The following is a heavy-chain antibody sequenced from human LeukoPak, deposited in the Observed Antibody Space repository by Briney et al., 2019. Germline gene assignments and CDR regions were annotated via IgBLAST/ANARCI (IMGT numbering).Heavy chain of an antibody. CDR3: AKAYPRGSYFRLFGYYFDY. CDR2: ISWNSGSI. J-gene: IGHJ4*02. CDR1: GFTFDDYA. D-gene: IGHD1-26*01. Sequence: GRSLRLSCAASGFTFDDYAMHWVRQAPGKGLEWVSGISWNSGSIGYADSVKGRFTISRDNAKNSLYLQMNSLRAEDTALYYCAKAYPRGSYFRLFGYYFDYWGQGTLVTVSS. V-gene: IGHV3-9*01.